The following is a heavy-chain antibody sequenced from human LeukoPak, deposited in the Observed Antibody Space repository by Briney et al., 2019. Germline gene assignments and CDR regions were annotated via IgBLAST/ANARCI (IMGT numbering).Heavy chain of an antibody. D-gene: IGHD2-21*01. CDR3: ARVGGYCGGDCYHFDY. V-gene: IGHV4-59*01. Sequence: PSETLSLTCTVSGGSLSSYYWSSIRQPPGKGLECIGYIYYSGSTNYNPSLKSRVTISVDTSKNQFSLKLSSVTAADTAVYYCARVGGYCGGDCYHFDYWGQGTLVTVSS. J-gene: IGHJ4*02. CDR1: GGSLSSYY. CDR2: IYYSGST.